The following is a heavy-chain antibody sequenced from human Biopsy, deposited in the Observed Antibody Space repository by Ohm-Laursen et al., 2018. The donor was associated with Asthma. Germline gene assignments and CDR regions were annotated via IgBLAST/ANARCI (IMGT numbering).Heavy chain of an antibody. V-gene: IGHV4-39*01. CDR3: VRGSSSRHHGPFHYYYGLDV. Sequence: TLSLTCSLSSGSGGYMRSGNYYWGWIHQPPGKGLEWIGSIYYSGTTYYNPSLESRVTVSADTSKNQFSLKLTSVTAADTAVYYCVRGSSSRHHGPFHYYYGLDVWGQGTTATVSS. CDR1: SGSGGYMRSGNYY. J-gene: IGHJ6*02. CDR2: IYYSGTT. D-gene: IGHD6-13*01.